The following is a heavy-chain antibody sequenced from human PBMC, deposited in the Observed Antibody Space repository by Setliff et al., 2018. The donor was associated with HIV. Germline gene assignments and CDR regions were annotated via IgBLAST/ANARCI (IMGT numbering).Heavy chain of an antibody. V-gene: IGHV4-61*02. CDR1: GGSISSGNYY. J-gene: IGHJ6*03. CDR3: ARDRDIVVVPASPQGYYYYMDV. D-gene: IGHD2-2*01. CDR2: IYSSGST. Sequence: ASETLSLTCTVSGGSISSGNYYWSWIRQPAGKGLEWIGRIYSSGSTNYNPSLKSRVTISINTSKNQFSLKLSSVTAADTAVYYCARDRDIVVVPASPQGYYYYMDVWGKGTTVPVSS.